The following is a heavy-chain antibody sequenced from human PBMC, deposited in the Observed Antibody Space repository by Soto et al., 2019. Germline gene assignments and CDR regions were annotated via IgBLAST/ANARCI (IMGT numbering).Heavy chain of an antibody. Sequence: SQTLSLSCTVSGDSISGGASFWSWIRQPPGKGLEWIANVYYSGSSYYNPSLKRRVTISVDTTKNQFSLQLKSMTAADTAVYYCAKLSCTSSTCYFPGWFAPWGQGTLVTVSS. CDR3: AKLSCTSSTCYFPGWFAP. V-gene: IGHV4-31*03. D-gene: IGHD2-2*01. CDR2: VYYSGSS. J-gene: IGHJ5*02. CDR1: GDSISGGASF.